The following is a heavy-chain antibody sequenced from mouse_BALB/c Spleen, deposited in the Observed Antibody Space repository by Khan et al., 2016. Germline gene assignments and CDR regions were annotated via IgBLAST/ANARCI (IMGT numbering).Heavy chain of an antibody. D-gene: IGHD2-14*01. CDR3: NGRYDGYAMDY. J-gene: IGHJ4*01. Sequence: EVQLQESGAELVRSGASVKLSCTASGFNIKDYYMHWVKQRPEQGLEWIGWIDPENGDTEYAPKFPGKATMTADTSSNTAYLQLSSLTSEDTAVYYCNGRYDGYAMDYWGQGTSVTVSS. V-gene: IGHV14-4*02. CDR2: IDPENGDT. CDR1: GFNIKDYY.